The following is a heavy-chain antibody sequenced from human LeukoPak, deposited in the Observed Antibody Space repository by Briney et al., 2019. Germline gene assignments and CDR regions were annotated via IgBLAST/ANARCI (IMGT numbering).Heavy chain of an antibody. Sequence: SETLSLTRTVSGGSISSYYWSWIRQPPGKGLEWIGYIYYSGSTNYNPSLKSRVTISVDTSKNQFSLKLSSVTAADTAVYYCAGADYSSGWNDWFDPWGQGTLVTVSS. CDR1: GGSISSYY. V-gene: IGHV4-59*01. D-gene: IGHD6-19*01. CDR3: AGADYSSGWNDWFDP. J-gene: IGHJ5*02. CDR2: IYYSGST.